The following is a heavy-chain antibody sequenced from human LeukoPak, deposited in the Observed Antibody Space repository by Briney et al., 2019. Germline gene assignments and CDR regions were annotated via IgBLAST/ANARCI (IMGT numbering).Heavy chain of an antibody. J-gene: IGHJ5*02. CDR1: GYTFTSYG. Sequence: ASVKVSCKASGYTFTSYGISWVRQAAGQGLEWRGWISPDNGNTNYAQKLQGRVTMTTDTSTTTAYMELRSLTSDDTAVYYCARDRGTGSGSRSWFDPWGQGTLVTVSS. CDR3: ARDRGTGSGSRSWFDP. V-gene: IGHV1-18*01. CDR2: ISPDNGNT. D-gene: IGHD3-10*01.